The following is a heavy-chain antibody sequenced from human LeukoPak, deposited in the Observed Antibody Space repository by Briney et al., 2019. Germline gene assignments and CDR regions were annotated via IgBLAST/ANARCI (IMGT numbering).Heavy chain of an antibody. D-gene: IGHD6-6*01. CDR1: GGTFSSYA. CDR3: ARSRDASGSSSPFDY. Sequence: SVKVSCKASGGTFSSYAISWVRQAPGQGLEWMGGIIPIFGTANYAQKFQGGVTITADESTSTAYMELSSLRSEDTAVYYCARSRDASGSSSPFDYWGQGTLVTVSS. CDR2: IIPIFGTA. V-gene: IGHV1-69*13. J-gene: IGHJ4*02.